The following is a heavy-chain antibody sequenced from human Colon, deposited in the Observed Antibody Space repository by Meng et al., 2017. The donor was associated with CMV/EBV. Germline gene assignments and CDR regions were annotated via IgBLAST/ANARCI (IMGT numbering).Heavy chain of an antibody. V-gene: IGHV3-30-3*02. CDR1: GFTFSSYA. J-gene: IGHJ6*02. CDR2: TSYDGSSE. CDR3: AKHIRQLIKYYFYGMNV. D-gene: IGHD6-6*01. Sequence: GESLKISCAASGFTFSSYAMHWVRQAPGKGLEWVAVTSYDGSSEYYADSVKGRFTISRDNSKNTLDLQMNSLRPEDTAVYYCAKHIRQLIKYYFYGMNVWGQGTTVTVSS.